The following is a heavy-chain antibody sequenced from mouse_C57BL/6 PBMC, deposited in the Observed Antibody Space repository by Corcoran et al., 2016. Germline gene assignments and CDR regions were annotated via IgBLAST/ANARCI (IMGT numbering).Heavy chain of an antibody. CDR2: INTYSGVP. Sequence: QIQLVQSGPELKKPGETVKISCKASGYTFTTYGMSWVKQAPGKGLKWMDWINTYSGVPTYADDFKGRFAFSLETSASTAYLQINNLKNEDTATYFCARSGGRDFDVWGTGTTVTVSS. D-gene: IGHD1-3*01. CDR1: GYTFTTYG. CDR3: ARSGGRDFDV. V-gene: IGHV9-3*01. J-gene: IGHJ1*03.